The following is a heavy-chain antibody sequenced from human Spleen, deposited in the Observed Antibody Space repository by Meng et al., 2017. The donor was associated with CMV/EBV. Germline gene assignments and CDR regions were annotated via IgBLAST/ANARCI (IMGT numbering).Heavy chain of an antibody. D-gene: IGHD2-2*02. CDR3: ARDRGYCSSTSCYNVG. J-gene: IGHJ4*02. Sequence: GESLKISCGASGFIFNTYNRKWVRQAPGKGLEWVSSISSSSSYIFYADSVEGRFTISRGKAKNSLYLQMNSLRAEDTAVYYCARDRGYCSSTSCYNVGWGQGTLVTVSS. CDR1: GFIFNTYN. CDR2: ISSSSSYI. V-gene: IGHV3-21*01.